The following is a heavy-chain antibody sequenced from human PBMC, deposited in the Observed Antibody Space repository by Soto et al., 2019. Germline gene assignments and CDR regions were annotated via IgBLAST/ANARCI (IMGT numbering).Heavy chain of an antibody. CDR2: IYHSGST. Sequence: SETLSLTCAVSSGSSSSSNWWSWVRQPPGKGLEWIGEIYHSGSTNYNPSLKSRVTISVDTSKNQFSLKLSSVTAADTAVYYCASIRFLEWLFILDYFDYLGQGTLVTVS. V-gene: IGHV4-4*02. CDR1: SGSSSSSNW. CDR3: ASIRFLEWLFILDYFDY. D-gene: IGHD3-3*01. J-gene: IGHJ4*02.